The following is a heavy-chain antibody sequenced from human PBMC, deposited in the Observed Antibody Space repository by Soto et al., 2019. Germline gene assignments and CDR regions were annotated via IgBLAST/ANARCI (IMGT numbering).Heavy chain of an antibody. CDR1: GNTFTSYD. V-gene: IGHV1-8*01. J-gene: IGHJ4*02. D-gene: IGHD3-10*01. CDR3: ARGRASGSYYLLDY. Sequence: ASVKVSCKASGNTFTSYDINWVRQATGHGLEWMGWINPNSGNIGYAQKFQGRVTMTRDTAIRTAFMEVSRLRSDDTAVYYCARGRASGSYYLLDYWGQGTLVTVSS. CDR2: INPNSGNI.